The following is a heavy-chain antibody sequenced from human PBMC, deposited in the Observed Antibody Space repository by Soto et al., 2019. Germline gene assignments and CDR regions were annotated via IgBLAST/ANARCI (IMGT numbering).Heavy chain of an antibody. V-gene: IGHV1-18*04. CDR2: FIAENVNT. D-gene: IGHD3-10*01. CDR3: ARDHLMTGGLRGTPIMHG. CDR1: GYSFTSYG. Sequence: QIQLVQSGPDVQQPGASVKGACKASGYSFTSYGISWVRQAPGQGLEWVGWFIAENVNTNYAQSLQARVTMTTDTPTKTAKMELTSLGSDNTAVYYGARDHLMTGGLRGTPIMHGWGQGPTVTVS. J-gene: IGHJ6*02.